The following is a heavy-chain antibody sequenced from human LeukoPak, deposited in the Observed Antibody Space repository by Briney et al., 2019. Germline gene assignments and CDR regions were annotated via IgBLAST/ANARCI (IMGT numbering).Heavy chain of an antibody. V-gene: IGHV3-30*02. CDR3: ARDLGDYYDSSGYISYYFDY. CDR2: IRYDGSNK. CDR1: GFTFSSHG. Sequence: PGGSLRLSCAASGFTFSSHGMHWVRQAPGKGLEWVAFIRYDGSNKYYADSVKGRFTISRDNSKNTLYLQMNSLRAEDTAVYYCARDLGDYYDSSGYISYYFDYWGQGTLVTVSS. J-gene: IGHJ4*02. D-gene: IGHD3-22*01.